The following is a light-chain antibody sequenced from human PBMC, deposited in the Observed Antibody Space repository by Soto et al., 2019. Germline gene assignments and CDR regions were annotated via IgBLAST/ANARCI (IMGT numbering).Light chain of an antibody. J-gene: IGKJ2*01. CDR1: QDIKDF. CDR3: QQYDGLPPYT. CDR2: DAS. Sequence: DIQMTQSPSSLCASVGDRVTITCQASQDIKDFLNWYQQKPGKAPKLLIYDASNLEPGVPSRFSGRGSGTDFTFTIASLQPEDIATYYCQQYDGLPPYTFGQGTKLEIK. V-gene: IGKV1-33*01.